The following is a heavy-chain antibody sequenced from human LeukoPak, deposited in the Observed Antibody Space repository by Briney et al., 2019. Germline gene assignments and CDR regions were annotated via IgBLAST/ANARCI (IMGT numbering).Heavy chain of an antibody. CDR1: GYTFTSYG. CDR2: IIPIFGTA. CDR3: ASSTNDFWSGGPYYYYMDV. V-gene: IGHV1-69*05. D-gene: IGHD3-3*01. Sequence: GASVKASCKASGYTFTSYGISWVRQAPGQGLEWMGGIIPIFGTANYAQKFQGRVTITTDESTSIVYMELSSLRSEDTAVYYCASSTNDFWSGGPYYYYMDVWGKGTTVTVSS. J-gene: IGHJ6*03.